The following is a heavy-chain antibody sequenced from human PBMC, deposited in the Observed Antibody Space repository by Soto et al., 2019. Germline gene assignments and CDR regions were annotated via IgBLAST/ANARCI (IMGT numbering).Heavy chain of an antibody. V-gene: IGHV3-23*01. Sequence: GGSLRLSCAASGFTLSSYAMGWVRQGPGKGLEWVAVVSIGGSTHYADSVRGRFTISRDNSKNTLSLQMNSLTAEDTAVYFCAKRRGAGGHFDYWGQGALVTVSS. CDR3: AKRRGAGGHFDY. J-gene: IGHJ4*02. CDR2: VSIGGST. D-gene: IGHD2-15*01. CDR1: GFTLSSYA.